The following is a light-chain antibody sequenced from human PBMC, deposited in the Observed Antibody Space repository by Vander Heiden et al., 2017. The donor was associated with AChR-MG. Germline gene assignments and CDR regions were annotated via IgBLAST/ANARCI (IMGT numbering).Light chain of an antibody. V-gene: IGLV1-40*01. J-gene: IGLJ2*01. CDR1: SSNTGARYD. CDR3: QSYDSSLSGPVV. Sequence: QSVLTQPPSVSGAPGQRVTISCTGSSSNTGARYDVHWYQQLPGTAPKLLIYGNSNRPSGVPDRFSGSKSGTSASLAITGLQAEDEADYYCQSYDSSLSGPVVVGGGTKLTVL. CDR2: GNS.